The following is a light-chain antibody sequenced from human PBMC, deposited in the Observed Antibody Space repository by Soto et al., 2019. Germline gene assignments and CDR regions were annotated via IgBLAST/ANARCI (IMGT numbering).Light chain of an antibody. V-gene: IGKV3-20*01. Sequence: VLTQSPGILSLSPGDRATLSCRSSQRVSGSSLAWYQQKPGQAPRVLFYGATTRATGVPDRFSANGSGADFTLTSSRLEPGDVGVYHCQQYGNSPSFGPGTKLEIK. J-gene: IGKJ2*01. CDR3: QQYGNSPS. CDR1: QRVSGSS. CDR2: GAT.